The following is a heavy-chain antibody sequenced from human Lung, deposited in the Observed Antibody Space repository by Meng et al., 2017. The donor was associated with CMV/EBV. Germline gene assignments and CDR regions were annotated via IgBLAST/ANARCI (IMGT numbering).Heavy chain of an antibody. J-gene: IGHJ4*02. CDR3: ARGFLSFVRVFDY. CDR1: GGSFSGYY. Sequence: QVQLQAGGAGLLKPSETLSPTCAVYGGSFSGYYWSWIRQPPGKGLEWIGEINHSGSTNYNPSLKSRVTISVDTSKNQFSLKLSSVTAADTAVYYCARGFLSFVRVFDYWGQGTLVTVSS. D-gene: IGHD2/OR15-2a*01. CDR2: INHSGST. V-gene: IGHV4-34*01.